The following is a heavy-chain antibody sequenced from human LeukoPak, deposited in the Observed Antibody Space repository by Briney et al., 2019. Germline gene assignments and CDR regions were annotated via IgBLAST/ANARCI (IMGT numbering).Heavy chain of an antibody. CDR2: IYYSGSA. J-gene: IGHJ6*02. D-gene: IGHD6-13*01. CDR3: ARGGEYSSSWYFSGDMDV. Sequence: SETLSLTCTVSGGSISSSNYYWGWIRQPPGKGLEWIGSIYYSGSAYYNPSLKSRVTISVDTSKNQFSLKLSSVTAADTAVYYCARGGEYSSSWYFSGDMDVWGQGTTVTVSS. V-gene: IGHV4-39*01. CDR1: GGSISSSNYY.